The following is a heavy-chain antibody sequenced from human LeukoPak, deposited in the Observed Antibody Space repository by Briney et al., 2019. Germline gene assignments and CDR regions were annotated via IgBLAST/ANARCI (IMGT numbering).Heavy chain of an antibody. CDR2: ISSSGSTI. CDR3: ARGGSTISDY. Sequence: PGGSLRLSXAASGFTFSSYEMNWVRQAPGKGLEGVSYISSSGSTIYYADSVEGRFTISRDDAKNSLYLQMNSLRAEDTAVYYCARGGSTISDYWGQGTLVTVSS. D-gene: IGHD5-24*01. J-gene: IGHJ4*02. CDR1: GFTFSSYE. V-gene: IGHV3-48*03.